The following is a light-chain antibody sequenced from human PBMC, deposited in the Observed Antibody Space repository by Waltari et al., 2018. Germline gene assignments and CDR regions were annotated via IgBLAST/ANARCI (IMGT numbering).Light chain of an antibody. CDR1: ILAKKY. Sequence: SSELTQPASVSVSLGQTAVITCSGDILAKKYGRWFQQKPGQPPVLFIYKDIERPSGIPDRFSGSSSGTTLTLTISSLEPEDFAVYYCQQRSNGLTFGGGT. CDR3: QQRSNGLT. V-gene: IGLV3-27*01. J-gene: IGLJ2*01. CDR2: KDI.